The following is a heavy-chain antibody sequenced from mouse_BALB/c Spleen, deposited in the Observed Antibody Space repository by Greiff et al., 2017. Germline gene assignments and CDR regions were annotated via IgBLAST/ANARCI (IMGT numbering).Heavy chain of an antibody. D-gene: IGHD1-1*01. CDR3: ARRRTDYYGSSHYAMDY. CDR1: GFTFSSFG. Sequence: EVMLVESGGGLVQPGGSRKLSCAASGFTFSSFGMHWVRQAPEKGLEWVAYISSGSSTIYYADTVKGRFTISRDNPKNTLFLQMTSLRSEDTAMYYCARRRTDYYGSSHYAMDYWGQGTSVTVSS. J-gene: IGHJ4*01. V-gene: IGHV5-17*02. CDR2: ISSGSSTI.